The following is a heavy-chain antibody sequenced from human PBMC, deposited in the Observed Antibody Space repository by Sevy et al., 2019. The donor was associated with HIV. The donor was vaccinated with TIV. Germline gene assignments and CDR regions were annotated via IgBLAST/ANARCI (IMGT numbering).Heavy chain of an antibody. J-gene: IGHJ4*02. CDR3: AGENTSGGGYY. V-gene: IGHV4-59*08. Sequence: SETLSLTCTVSGGSITSLYWNWIRQPPGKGLEWIANIYYNGHINYNPSLKSLVTLSLHASKNQFSLRLSFVTAADTAKYYGAGENTSGGGYYWGQGTLVTVSS. D-gene: IGHD3-10*01. CDR2: IYYNGHI. CDR1: GGSITSLY.